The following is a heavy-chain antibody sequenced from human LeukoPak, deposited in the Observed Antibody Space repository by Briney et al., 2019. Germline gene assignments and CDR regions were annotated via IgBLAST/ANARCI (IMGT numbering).Heavy chain of an antibody. CDR1: GGSFSCYY. V-gene: IGHV4-34*01. D-gene: IGHD3-10*01. CDR2: INHSGST. CDR3: ARPIWSRKHTSGAFDI. J-gene: IGHJ3*02. Sequence: PSETLSLTCAVDGGSFSCYYWSWIRQPPGKGLECIGEINHSGSTNYNPSLKSRVTISVDTSKNQFSLKLSSVTAADTAVYYCARPIWSRKHTSGAFDIWGQGTMVTVSS.